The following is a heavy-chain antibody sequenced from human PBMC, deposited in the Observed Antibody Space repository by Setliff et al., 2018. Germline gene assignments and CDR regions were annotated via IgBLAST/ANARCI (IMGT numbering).Heavy chain of an antibody. J-gene: IGHJ6*03. V-gene: IGHV1-18*01. D-gene: IGHD3-22*01. CDR3: ARDKGYDSSGYYFYYYYYMDV. Sequence: ASVKVSCKTSGYSFTVFGISWVRQAPGQGLEWMGWISPYYGSTNYAQKFQGRVTITRDTSASTAYMELSSLRSEDTAVYYCARDKGYDSSGYYFYYYYYMDVWGKGTTVTVSS. CDR1: GYSFTVFG. CDR2: ISPYYGST.